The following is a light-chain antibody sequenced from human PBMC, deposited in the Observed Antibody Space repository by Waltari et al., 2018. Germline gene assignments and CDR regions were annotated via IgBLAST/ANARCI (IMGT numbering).Light chain of an antibody. CDR2: SND. Sequence: QSVLTQPPSASGAPGQRVSISCSGDSSNIGSNIVNWYQQFPGTAPRLLIYSNDQGPSGVPDRFSGSKSGTSASLAISGLRSEDEADYYCTSWDDSLNGYWVFGGGTRLTVL. V-gene: IGLV1-44*01. CDR1: SSNIGSNI. J-gene: IGLJ3*02. CDR3: TSWDDSLNGYWV.